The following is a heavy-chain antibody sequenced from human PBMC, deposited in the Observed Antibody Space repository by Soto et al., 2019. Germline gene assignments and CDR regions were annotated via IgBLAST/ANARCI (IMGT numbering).Heavy chain of an antibody. J-gene: IGHJ6*02. CDR1: GGSISSGGYY. CDR3: AGGFRESLDPSYGMDV. CDR2: IYYSGST. V-gene: IGHV4-31*03. Sequence: QVQLQESGPGLVKPSQTLSLTCTVSGGSISSGGYYWSWIRQHPGKGLEWIGYIYYSGSTYYNPSLKSRVTISVDTSKNQFSLKLSSVTAADTAVYYCAGGFRESLDPSYGMDVWGQGTTVTVSS. D-gene: IGHD3-10*01.